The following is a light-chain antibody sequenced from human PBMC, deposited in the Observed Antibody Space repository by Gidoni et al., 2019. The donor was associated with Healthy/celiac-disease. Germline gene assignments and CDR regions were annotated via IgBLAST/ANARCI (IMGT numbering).Light chain of an antibody. CDR3: CSNAGSYTVV. Sequence: QSALPQPRSASGSPGQSVTISCTGTTSDVGGYNYVPWYQQHPGKAPQLMIYDVSKRPSGVPDRFSGSKSGNTASLTNSGLQAEDEANYCCCSNAGSYTVVFGGGTKLTVL. CDR2: DVS. V-gene: IGLV2-11*01. J-gene: IGLJ2*01. CDR1: TSDVGGYNY.